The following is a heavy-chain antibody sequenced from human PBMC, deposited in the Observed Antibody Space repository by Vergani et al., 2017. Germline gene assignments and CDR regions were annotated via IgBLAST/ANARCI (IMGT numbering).Heavy chain of an antibody. CDR3: ARSAPLGCFDY. J-gene: IGHJ4*02. V-gene: IGHV4-4*09. CDR1: GGSISSHY. Sequence: QVQLQESGPGLVKPSETLSLTCTVSGGSISSHYWSWIRQPPGKGLEWIGYIYTSGSTNYNPSLKSRVTISVDTSKNQFSLKLSSVTAADTAVYYCARSAPLGCFDYWGQGTLVTVSS. CDR2: IYTSGST.